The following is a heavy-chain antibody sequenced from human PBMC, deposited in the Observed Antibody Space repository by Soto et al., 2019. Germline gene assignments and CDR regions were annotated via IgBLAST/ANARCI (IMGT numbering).Heavy chain of an antibody. CDR3: ARGFYDSRGYSSPFDY. V-gene: IGHV4-34*01. D-gene: IGHD3-22*01. CDR2: INHSGST. Sequence: SETRCLRWAGYGGSLSGYYGSGSRQPPGKGLEWIGEINHSGSTNYNPSLKSRVTISIDTSNNQFSLKLSSVTAADTAVYYCARGFYDSRGYSSPFDYWGQG. J-gene: IGHJ4*02. CDR1: GGSLSGYY.